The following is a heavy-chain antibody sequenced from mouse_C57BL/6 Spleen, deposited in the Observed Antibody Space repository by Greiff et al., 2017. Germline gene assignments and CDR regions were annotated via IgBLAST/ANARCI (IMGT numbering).Heavy chain of an antibody. Sequence: EVKLVESGGGLVKPGGSLKLSCAASGFTFSSYTMSWVRQTPEKRLEWVATISGGGGNTYYPDSVKGRFTISRDNAKNTLYLQMSSLRSEDTALYYCARHNYYGSSLDDWGQGTTLTVSS. J-gene: IGHJ2*01. CDR1: GFTFSSYT. CDR2: ISGGGGNT. CDR3: ARHNYYGSSLDD. V-gene: IGHV5-9*01. D-gene: IGHD1-1*01.